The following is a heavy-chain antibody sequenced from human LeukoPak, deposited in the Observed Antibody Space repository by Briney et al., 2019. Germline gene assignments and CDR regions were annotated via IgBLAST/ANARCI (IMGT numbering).Heavy chain of an antibody. D-gene: IGHD2-2*01. CDR2: ISSSGSTT. CDR3: AKDGAGSQSYCSSTSCYVDY. V-gene: IGHV3-48*03. J-gene: IGHJ4*02. CDR1: GFTFSSYE. Sequence: PGGSLRLSCAASGFTFSSYEMNWVRQAPGKGLEWVSYISSSGSTTYYADSVKGRFTISRYNSKNTLYLQMNSLRAEDTAVYYCAKDGAGSQSYCSSTSCYVDYWGQGTLVTVSS.